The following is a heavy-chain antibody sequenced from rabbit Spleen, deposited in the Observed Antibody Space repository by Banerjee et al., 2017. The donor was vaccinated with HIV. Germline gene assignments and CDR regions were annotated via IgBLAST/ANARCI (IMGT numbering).Heavy chain of an antibody. CDR1: GFSFSSNYY. J-gene: IGHJ4*01. Sequence: QEQLVESGGGLVQPEGSLTLTCTASGFSFSSNYYMCWVRQAPGKGLEWIGYIDPVFGTTHYASWAKGRFTISKTSSTTVTLQMTSLTVADTATYFCARDLASVVGWNFNLWGPGTLVTVS. CDR3: ARDLASVVGWNFNL. D-gene: IGHD3-1*01. V-gene: IGHV1S45*01. CDR2: IDPVFGTT.